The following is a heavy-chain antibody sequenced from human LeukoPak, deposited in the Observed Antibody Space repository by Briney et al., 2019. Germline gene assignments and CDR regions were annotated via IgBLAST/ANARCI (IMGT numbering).Heavy chain of an antibody. CDR3: ARGLAVP. CDR1: GGSISNYY. CDR2: IYYSGST. Sequence: SETLSLTCSVSGGSISNYYWSWIRQPPGKGLEWIGYIYYSGSTNYNPSLKSRVTISVDTSKNQFSLRLSSVTAADTAVYYCARGLAVPWGQGTLVTVSS. J-gene: IGHJ5*02. V-gene: IGHV4-59*01.